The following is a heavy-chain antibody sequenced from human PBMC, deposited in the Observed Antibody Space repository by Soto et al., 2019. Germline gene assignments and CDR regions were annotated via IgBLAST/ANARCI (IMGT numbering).Heavy chain of an antibody. Sequence: ETLSLTCAVSGASISSYFWTWIRQPAGKGLDWIGRISTSGTTNYNPSLKSRVTMSVDTSKNHFSLNLSSVTAADTAVYYCAREAGPDRWFDPWGQGTLVTVYS. CDR1: GASISSYF. CDR3: AREAGPDRWFDP. CDR2: ISTSGTT. V-gene: IGHV4-4*07. D-gene: IGHD6-19*01. J-gene: IGHJ5*02.